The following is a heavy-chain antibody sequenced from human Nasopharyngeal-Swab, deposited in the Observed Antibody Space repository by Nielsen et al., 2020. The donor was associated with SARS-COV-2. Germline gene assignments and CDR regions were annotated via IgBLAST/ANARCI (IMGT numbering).Heavy chain of an antibody. V-gene: IGHV3-30-3*01. CDR1: GFTFSSYA. Sequence: GGSLRLSCAASGFTFSSYAMHWVRQAPGKGLEWVAVISYDGSNKYYADSVKGRFTISRDNSKNTLYLQMNSLRAEDTAAYYCARDHYDFWSGYNTRYYFDYWGQGTLVTVSS. D-gene: IGHD3-3*01. J-gene: IGHJ4*02. CDR3: ARDHYDFWSGYNTRYYFDY. CDR2: ISYDGSNK.